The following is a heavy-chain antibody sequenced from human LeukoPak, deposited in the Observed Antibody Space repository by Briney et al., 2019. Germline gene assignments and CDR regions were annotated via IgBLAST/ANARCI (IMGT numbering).Heavy chain of an antibody. Sequence: GGSLRLSCAASGFTFSSYSMNWVRQAPGKGLGWVSPISSSSSYIYYADSVKGRFTISRDNAKNSLYLQMNSLRAEDTAVYYCARWGGRIALTPSLVDYWGQGTLVTVSS. V-gene: IGHV3-21*01. CDR3: ARWGGRIALTPSLVDY. CDR2: ISSSSSYI. CDR1: GFTFSSYS. J-gene: IGHJ4*02. D-gene: IGHD6-13*01.